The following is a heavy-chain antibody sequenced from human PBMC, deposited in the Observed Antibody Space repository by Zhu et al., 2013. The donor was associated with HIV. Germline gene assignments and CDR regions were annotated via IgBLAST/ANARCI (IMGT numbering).Heavy chain of an antibody. J-gene: IGHJ4*02. Sequence: AEVKKPGASVKVSCKASEYTFTAYYLHWVRQAPGQGLEWMGWINPDSGGTSYAQKFQGRVTMTRDTSTSTVYMELSSLRSEDTAVYYCARDKEAARRSNLSFDYWGQGTLVTVSS. CDR1: EYTFTAYY. CDR2: INPDSGGT. D-gene: IGHD6-6*01. V-gene: IGHV1-2*02. CDR3: ARDKEAARRSNLSFDY.